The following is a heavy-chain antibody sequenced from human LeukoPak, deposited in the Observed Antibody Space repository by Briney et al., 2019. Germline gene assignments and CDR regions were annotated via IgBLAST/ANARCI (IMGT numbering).Heavy chain of an antibody. J-gene: IGHJ4*02. D-gene: IGHD6-19*01. Sequence: SETLSLTCTVSGGSISSSSYYWGWNRQPPGKGLEWIGSIYYSGSTYYNPSLKSRVTISVDTSKNQFSLKLSSVTAAETAVYYCARDSGSGTYYWGQGTLVTVSS. CDR3: ARDSGSGTYY. CDR2: IYYSGST. CDR1: GGSISSSSYY. V-gene: IGHV4-39*07.